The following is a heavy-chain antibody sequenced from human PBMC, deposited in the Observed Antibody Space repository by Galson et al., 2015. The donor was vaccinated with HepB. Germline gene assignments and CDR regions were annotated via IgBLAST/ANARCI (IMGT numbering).Heavy chain of an antibody. V-gene: IGHV3-23*01. J-gene: IGHJ4*02. Sequence: SLRLSCAASGFRFNNYAMSWVRRAPGKGLEWVSGMSGSGGSTYYVDSVKGRFTISGDNSKNTLWLQMNSLRVEDTAVYYCAKNPYYASNGYYSFDYWGRGTLVTVSS. CDR1: GFRFNNYA. CDR2: MSGSGGST. D-gene: IGHD3-22*01. CDR3: AKNPYYASNGYYSFDY.